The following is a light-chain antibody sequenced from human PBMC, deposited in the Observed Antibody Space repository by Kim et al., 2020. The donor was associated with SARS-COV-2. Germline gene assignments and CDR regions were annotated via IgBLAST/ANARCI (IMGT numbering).Light chain of an antibody. CDR3: QALDSSVV. J-gene: IGLJ2*01. V-gene: IGLV3-1*01. CDR2: QDS. CDR1: KLGDKY. Sequence: SYELTQPPSVSVSPGQTASITCSGDKLGDKYACWYQQKPGQYPVLVIYQDSKRPSGIPERFSGSNSGNTATLTISGTQAMDEADYCCQALDSSVVFGGGT.